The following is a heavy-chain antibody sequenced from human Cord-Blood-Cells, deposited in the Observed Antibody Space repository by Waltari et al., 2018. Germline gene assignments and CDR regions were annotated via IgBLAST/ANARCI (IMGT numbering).Heavy chain of an antibody. CDR2: IKHRGST. CDR1: GGSLRGYY. V-gene: IGHV4-34*01. D-gene: IGHD5-18*01. CDR3: ARGYSYGYRDY. J-gene: IGHJ4*02. Sequence: QVQLQQWGAGLLKPSETLSLTCAVCGGSLRGYYWNWIPQPPGKGPEWVGEIKHRGSTNYNPSLKRRVTLSVDTSKNQFSLEPSSVTAADTAVYYCARGYSYGYRDYCGQGTRVTVSS.